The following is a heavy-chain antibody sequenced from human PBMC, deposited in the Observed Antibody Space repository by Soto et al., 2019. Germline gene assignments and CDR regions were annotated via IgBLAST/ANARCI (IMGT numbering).Heavy chain of an antibody. Sequence: QVQLQQWGAGLLKPSETLSLTCAVYGGSFSGYYWSWIRQPPGKGLEWIGEINHSGSTNYNPSLKSRVTISVATSKNQFSLKLSSVTAADTAVYYCARGPAIVGATHHFDYWGQGTLVTVSS. D-gene: IGHD1-26*01. V-gene: IGHV4-34*01. CDR3: ARGPAIVGATHHFDY. CDR2: INHSGST. CDR1: GGSFSGYY. J-gene: IGHJ4*02.